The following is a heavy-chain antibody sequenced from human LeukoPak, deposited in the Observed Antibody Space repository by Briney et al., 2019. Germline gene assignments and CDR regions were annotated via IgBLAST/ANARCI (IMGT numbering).Heavy chain of an antibody. Sequence: GGSLRLSCAAPGITFSNYNMNWVRQAPGKGLEWISAITSSSSYTFYADSVKGRFTISRDNSKNTLYLQMNSLRDEDTAVYYCAKDSHWILFDDWGQGTLVTISS. V-gene: IGHV3-21*04. CDR3: AKDSHWILFDD. CDR2: ITSSSSYT. J-gene: IGHJ4*02. D-gene: IGHD2-2*03. CDR1: GITFSNYN.